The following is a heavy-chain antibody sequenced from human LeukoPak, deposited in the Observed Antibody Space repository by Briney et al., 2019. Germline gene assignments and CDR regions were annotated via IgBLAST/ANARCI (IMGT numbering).Heavy chain of an antibody. V-gene: IGHV4-38-2*02. CDR3: ASAYSSSWYFNWFDP. CDR1: GYSISSGYY. J-gene: IGHJ5*02. D-gene: IGHD6-13*01. CDR2: IYPSGTT. Sequence: SVTLSLTCTVSGYSISSGYYWGWIRQPPGKGLEWIGNIYPSGTTCYNPSLKTRVTISVDTSKNQFSLKLSSVTAADTAVYFCASAYSSSWYFNWFDPWGQGTLVTVSS.